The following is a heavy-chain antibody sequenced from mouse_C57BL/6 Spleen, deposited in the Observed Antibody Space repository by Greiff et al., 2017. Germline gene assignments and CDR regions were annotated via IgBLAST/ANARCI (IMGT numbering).Heavy chain of an antibody. CDR2: IYPGSGST. Sequence: QVQLKQPGAELVKPGASVKMSCKASGYTFTSYWITWVKQRPGQGLEWIGDIYPGSGSTNYNEKFKSKATLIVDTSSSTAYMQLSSLTSEDSAVYYCARGYYGSSDYWGQGTTRTVSS. D-gene: IGHD1-1*01. V-gene: IGHV1-55*01. J-gene: IGHJ2*01. CDR3: ARGYYGSSDY. CDR1: GYTFTSYW.